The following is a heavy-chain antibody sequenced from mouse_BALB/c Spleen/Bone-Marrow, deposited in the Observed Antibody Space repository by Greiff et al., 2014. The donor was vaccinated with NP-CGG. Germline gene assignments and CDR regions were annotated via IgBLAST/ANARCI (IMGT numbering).Heavy chain of an antibody. Sequence: DLVKPGASVKLSCKASGYTLTSYWINWIKQRPGQGLEWIGRIAPGSGSTYYNEMFKGKATLTVDTSSSTAYIQLSSQSTEDTAVYYGARFPFCYGSSFCYFDYWGQGTTLTVSS. V-gene: IGHV1S41*01. CDR3: ARFPFCYGSSFCYFDY. J-gene: IGHJ2*01. CDR2: IAPGSGST. CDR1: GYTLTSYW. D-gene: IGHD1-1*01.